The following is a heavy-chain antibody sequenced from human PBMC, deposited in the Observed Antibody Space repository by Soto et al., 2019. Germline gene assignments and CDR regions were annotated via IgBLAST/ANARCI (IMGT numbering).Heavy chain of an antibody. V-gene: IGHV1-2*04. CDR2: INPNSGGT. J-gene: IGHJ4*01. Sequence: GASVKVSCKASGYTFSGYYMDWGRQDPGQGLEWMGWINPNSGGTNYAQKFQGWVTMTRDTSISTAYMELSRLRSDDTAVYYCARGGYSYVFDYWGQGTLVTVSS. CDR3: ARGGYSYVFDY. CDR1: GYTFSGYY. D-gene: IGHD5-18*01.